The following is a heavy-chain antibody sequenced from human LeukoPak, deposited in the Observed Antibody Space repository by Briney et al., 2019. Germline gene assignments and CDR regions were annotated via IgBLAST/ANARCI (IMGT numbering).Heavy chain of an antibody. CDR1: GYTFTGYY. CDR3: ARAEQWLVLA. V-gene: IGHV1-2*02. J-gene: IGHJ5*02. Sequence: ASVKVSCKASGYTFTGYYMHWVRQAPGQGLEWMGWINPNSGGTNYAQKFKGRVTMTRETSISTDYMELSRLRSDVTAVYYCARAEQWLVLAWGQGTLVTVSS. CDR2: INPNSGGT. D-gene: IGHD6-19*01.